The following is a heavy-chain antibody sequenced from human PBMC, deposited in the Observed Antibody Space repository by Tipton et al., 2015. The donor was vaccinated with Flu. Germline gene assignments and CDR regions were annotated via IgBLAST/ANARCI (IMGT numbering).Heavy chain of an antibody. D-gene: IGHD6-19*01. J-gene: IGHJ3*01. V-gene: IGHV4-39*01. CDR2: IYYSGTT. Sequence: TLSLTCAVSGGSISSTSHFWGWIRRPPGKGLEWIGDIYYSGTTYYNPSLRSRVTMSVDTSKNLFSLKLTSMTAADTAVYYCARHGRQWLPQGHIFDAWGPGTMAIVSS. CDR3: ARHGRQWLPQGHIFDA. CDR1: GGSISSTSHF.